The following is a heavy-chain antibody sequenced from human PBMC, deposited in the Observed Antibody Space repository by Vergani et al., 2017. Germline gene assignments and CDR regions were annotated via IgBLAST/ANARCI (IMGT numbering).Heavy chain of an antibody. Sequence: QVQLQQWGAGLLKPSETLSLTCAVYGGSFSGYYWSWIRQPPGKGLEWIGEINHSGSTNYNPSLKSRVTISVDTSKNQFSLKLSSVTAADMAVYYCARKGGWFGELSIDYWGQGTLVTVSS. CDR2: INHSGST. J-gene: IGHJ4*02. V-gene: IGHV4-34*01. D-gene: IGHD3-10*01. CDR3: ARKGGWFGELSIDY. CDR1: GGSFSGYY.